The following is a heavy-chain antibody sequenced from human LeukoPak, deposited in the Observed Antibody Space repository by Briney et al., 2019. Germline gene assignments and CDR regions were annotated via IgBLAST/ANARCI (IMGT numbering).Heavy chain of an antibody. J-gene: IGHJ4*02. CDR3: ARGFGVGI. CDR2: IKTDGSDK. CDR1: GFTFSSYW. V-gene: IGHV3-7*01. Sequence: GGSLRLSCAASGFTFSSYWMSWVRQAPGKGLEWVANIKTDGSDKDYVDSVKGRFTFSRDNAKNSLYLQMNSLRAEDTAVYYCARGFGVGIWGQGTLVTVSS. D-gene: IGHD3-10*01.